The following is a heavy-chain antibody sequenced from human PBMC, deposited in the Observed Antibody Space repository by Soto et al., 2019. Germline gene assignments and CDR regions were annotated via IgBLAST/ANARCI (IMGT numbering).Heavy chain of an antibody. CDR2: ISASTGKT. CDR3: ARVEAAMSGHWFDP. D-gene: IGHD2-2*01. Sequence: GPDVKKPGASVKVSCKASGYTFTSYGFSWVRQAPGQGLEWMGWISASTGKTNYEQKFQGRVTMTTDRSTTTAFMELRSLRSDDTAVYFCARVEAAMSGHWFDPWGQGTLFTVSS. CDR1: GYTFTSYG. V-gene: IGHV1-18*01. J-gene: IGHJ5*02.